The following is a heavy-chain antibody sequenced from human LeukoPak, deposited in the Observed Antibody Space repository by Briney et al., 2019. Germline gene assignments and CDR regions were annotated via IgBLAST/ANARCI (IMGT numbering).Heavy chain of an antibody. J-gene: IGHJ4*02. D-gene: IGHD2-15*01. CDR3: AREPYCSGGSCSLDY. CDR2: INMDGSST. Sequence: PGGSLRLSCAASGFTFNTYWMHWVRQVPGKGLVWVSRINMDGSSTNYADSVKGRFTVSRDNAKNTLYLQMNSLRAEDTAVYYCAREPYCSGGSCSLDYWGQGTLVTVSS. CDR1: GFTFNTYW. V-gene: IGHV3-74*01.